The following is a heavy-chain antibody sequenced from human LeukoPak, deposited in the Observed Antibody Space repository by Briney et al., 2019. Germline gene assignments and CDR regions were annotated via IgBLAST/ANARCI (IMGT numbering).Heavy chain of an antibody. J-gene: IGHJ6*04. CDR1: GYTFTSYY. CDR2: INPNSGGT. Sequence: ASVKVSCKASGYTFTSYYMHWVRQAPGQGLEWMGWINPNSGGTNYAQKFQGRVTMTRDTSISTAYMELSRLRSDDTAVYYCARIPSDSSGSLDVWGKGTTVTISS. D-gene: IGHD3-22*01. CDR3: ARIPSDSSGSLDV. V-gene: IGHV1-2*02.